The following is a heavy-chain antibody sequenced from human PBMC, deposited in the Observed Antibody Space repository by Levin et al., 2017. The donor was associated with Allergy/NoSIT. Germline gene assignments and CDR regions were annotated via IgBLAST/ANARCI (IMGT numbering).Heavy chain of an antibody. Sequence: GGSLRLSCAASGFTFSDYSMNWVRQAPGKGLEWVSSISPNSNYIYYADSLKGRFTISRDNAKSSVFLQMNSLRAEDTALSYCARSGSPDYWGQGTLVTVSS. CDR2: ISPNSNYI. V-gene: IGHV3-21*01. CDR3: ARSGSPDY. CDR1: GFTFSDYS. D-gene: IGHD3-22*01. J-gene: IGHJ4*02.